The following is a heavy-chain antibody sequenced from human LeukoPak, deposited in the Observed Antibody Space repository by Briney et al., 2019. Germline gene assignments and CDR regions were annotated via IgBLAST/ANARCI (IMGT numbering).Heavy chain of an antibody. CDR2: ISAYNGRT. Sequence: ASVKVSCKASGYIFIDHGISRGRQAPGQGREWMGWISAYNGRTEFAPKFQDRVTMSTDTSTTTAYMELRSLTSDDTAVYYCGRWAPNPNDSWGQGTLVTVSS. CDR1: GYIFIDHG. J-gene: IGHJ5*01. CDR3: GRWAPNPNDS. V-gene: IGHV1-18*01.